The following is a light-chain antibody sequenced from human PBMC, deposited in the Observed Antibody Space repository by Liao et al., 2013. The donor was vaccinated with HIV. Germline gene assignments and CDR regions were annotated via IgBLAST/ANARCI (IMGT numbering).Light chain of an antibody. CDR1: KLGDKY. J-gene: IGLJ2*01. Sequence: YELTQPPSVSVSPGQTASITCSGDKLGDKYAFWYQQKPGQSPVLVVYQDTTRPSGIPERFSGSNSGNTATLTISGTQAMDEADYYCQAWDSSTAFVVFGGGTRLTVL. V-gene: IGLV3-1*01. CDR3: QAWDSSTAFVV. CDR2: QDT.